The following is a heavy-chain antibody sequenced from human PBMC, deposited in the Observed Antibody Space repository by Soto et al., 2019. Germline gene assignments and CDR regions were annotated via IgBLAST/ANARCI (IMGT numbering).Heavy chain of an antibody. V-gene: IGHV3-33*01. CDR2: IWYDGSNK. D-gene: IGHD6-6*01. J-gene: IGHJ6*02. CDR3: AREQYSSSFASPYYYYGMDV. CDR1: GFTCSSYG. Sequence: TGGSLRLSCAASGFTCSSYGMHWVRQATGKGLEWVAVIWYDGSNKYYADSVKGRFTISRDNSKNTLYLQMNSLRAEDTAVYYCAREQYSSSFASPYYYYGMDVWGQGTTVTVSS.